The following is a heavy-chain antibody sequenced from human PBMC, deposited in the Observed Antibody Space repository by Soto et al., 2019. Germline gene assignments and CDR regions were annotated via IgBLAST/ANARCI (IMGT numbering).Heavy chain of an antibody. CDR2: VNPILSMS. D-gene: IGHD3-10*01. CDR3: ATSYGSGYRAFDY. CDR1: GDTFSFYS. V-gene: IGHV1-69*04. Sequence: QVQLVQSGAEVKRPGSSVKVSCKASGDTFSFYSINWVRQAPGLGLAWMGRVNPILSMSNYAQRFQGRVTMTADKSTSTAHMELSGLRSEDTAMYYCATSYGSGYRAFDYWGQGALVTVSS. J-gene: IGHJ4*02.